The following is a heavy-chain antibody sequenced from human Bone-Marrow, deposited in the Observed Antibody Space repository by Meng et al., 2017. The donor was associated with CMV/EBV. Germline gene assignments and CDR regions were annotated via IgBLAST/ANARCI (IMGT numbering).Heavy chain of an antibody. CDR1: GGFFSGYY. Sequence: SENLSLTCAVYGGFFSGYYWSWTRQPPGTGLEWVGEINHSGSTNYNPSLKSRVTISVDTSQNQVSLKLSSVTAADTAVYYCARVYGSGSYENYYYYGMDVWGQGTTVTVSS. D-gene: IGHD3-10*01. CDR3: ARVYGSGSYENYYYYGMDV. J-gene: IGHJ6*02. CDR2: INHSGST. V-gene: IGHV4-34*01.